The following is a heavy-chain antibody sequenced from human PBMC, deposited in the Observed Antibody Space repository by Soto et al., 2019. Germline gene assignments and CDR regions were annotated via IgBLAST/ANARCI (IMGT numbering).Heavy chain of an antibody. CDR2: IYYSGST. Sequence: SETLSLTCTVSGGSISSYYWSWIRQPPGKGLEWIGYIYYSGSTNYNPSLKSRVTISVDTSNNQFSLKLSSVTAADTAVYYCARAGYSGYDFDYWGQGTPVTVSS. V-gene: IGHV4-59*01. CDR1: GGSISSYY. D-gene: IGHD5-12*01. J-gene: IGHJ4*02. CDR3: ARAGYSGYDFDY.